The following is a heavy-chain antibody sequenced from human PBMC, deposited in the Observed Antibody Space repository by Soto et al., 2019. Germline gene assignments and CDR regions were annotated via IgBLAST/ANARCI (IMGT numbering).Heavy chain of an antibody. CDR2: ISYDGSNK. CDR3: AKACFGESCRFDP. D-gene: IGHD3-10*01. CDR1: GFTFSSYA. V-gene: IGHV3-30*18. Sequence: AGSLRLACAASGFTFSSYAMHWVRQAPGKGLEWEAVISYDGSNKYYADSVKGRFTISRDNSKNTLYLQMTSLRAEDTAVYYCAKACFGESCRFDPWGQGTLVTVSS. J-gene: IGHJ5*02.